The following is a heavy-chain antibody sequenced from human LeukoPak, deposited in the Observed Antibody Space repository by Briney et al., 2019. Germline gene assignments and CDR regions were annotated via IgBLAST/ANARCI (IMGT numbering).Heavy chain of an antibody. CDR3: AKGGLRVTDY. D-gene: IGHD5/OR15-5a*01. CDR2: VNNAGSST. J-gene: IGHJ4*02. CDR1: GCSFSNYW. V-gene: IGHV3-74*03. Sequence: GGSLRLSCAASGCSFSNYWMQWVRPAPGKGLVWVSRVNNAGSSTTYADSVKGRFTISRDNAKNTLYLQMNSLRAEDTAVYYCAKGGLRVTDYWGQGTLVTVSS.